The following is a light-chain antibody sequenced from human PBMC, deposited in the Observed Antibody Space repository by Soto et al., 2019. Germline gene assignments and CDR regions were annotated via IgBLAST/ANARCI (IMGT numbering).Light chain of an antibody. CDR3: ETWDSNTLHMV. V-gene: IGLV4-60*03. CDR2: LEGSGNY. Sequence: QSVLTQSSSASASLGSSVKLTCTLSSGHSSYIIAWHQQQPGKAPRYLMKLEGSGNYNKGSGVPDRFSVSSSGADRYLTISNLQSEDEADYYCETWDSNTLHMVFGGGTKLTVL. CDR1: SGHSSYI. J-gene: IGLJ2*01.